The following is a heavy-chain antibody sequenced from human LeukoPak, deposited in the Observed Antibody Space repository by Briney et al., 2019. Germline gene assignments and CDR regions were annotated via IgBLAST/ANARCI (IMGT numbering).Heavy chain of an antibody. CDR1: GFTFSTYN. CDR3: TREVPHGYSGYDSRDY. Sequence: GGSLRLSCAASGFTFSTYNMNWVRQAPGKGLEWFSSISSSSSHTYYVDSVKGRFTISRDNTMNSLYPQMNSLRAEDTAVYYCTREVPHGYSGYDSRDYWGQGTLVTVSS. V-gene: IGHV3-21*01. D-gene: IGHD5-12*01. J-gene: IGHJ4*02. CDR2: ISSSSSHT.